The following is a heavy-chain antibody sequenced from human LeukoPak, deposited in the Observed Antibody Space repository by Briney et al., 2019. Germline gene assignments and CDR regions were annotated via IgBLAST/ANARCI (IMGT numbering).Heavy chain of an antibody. V-gene: IGHV3-23*01. Sequence: GGSLRLSCAASGFIFSSYAMNWVRQAPGKGLEWVSVISGSGGSAYYADSVRGRFTISRDNSKNTLYLQMNSLRAEDTAVYYCAKREVGYYFDYWGQGTLATVSS. J-gene: IGHJ4*02. D-gene: IGHD1-26*01. CDR2: ISGSGGSA. CDR3: AKREVGYYFDY. CDR1: GFIFSSYA.